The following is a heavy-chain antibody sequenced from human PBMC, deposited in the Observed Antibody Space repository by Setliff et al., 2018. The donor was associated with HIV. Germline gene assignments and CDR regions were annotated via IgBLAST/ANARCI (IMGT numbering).Heavy chain of an antibody. CDR1: GYSFTSDW. CDR2: IYPGDSDT. Sequence: GESLKISCKGSGYSFTSDWIGWVRQMPGKGLEWMGIIYPGDSDTRYSPSFEAQVTISADKSITTAYLQWSSLQASDTATYFCARRDRYSYGTGAFDFWGQGTLVTVSS. D-gene: IGHD5-12*01. J-gene: IGHJ4*02. CDR3: ARRDRYSYGTGAFDF. V-gene: IGHV5-51*01.